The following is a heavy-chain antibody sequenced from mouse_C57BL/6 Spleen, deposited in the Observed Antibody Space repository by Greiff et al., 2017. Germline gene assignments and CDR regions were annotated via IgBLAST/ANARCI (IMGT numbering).Heavy chain of an antibody. CDR3: ARETTVVYFDY. V-gene: IGHV5-17*01. D-gene: IGHD1-1*01. CDR2: ISSGSSTI. Sequence: VQLKESGGGLVKPGGSLKLSCAASGFTFSDYGMHWVRQAPEKGLEWVAYISSGSSTIYYADTVKGRFTISRDNAKNTLFLQMTSLRSEDTAMYYCARETTVVYFDYWGQGTTLTVSS. CDR1: GFTFSDYG. J-gene: IGHJ2*01.